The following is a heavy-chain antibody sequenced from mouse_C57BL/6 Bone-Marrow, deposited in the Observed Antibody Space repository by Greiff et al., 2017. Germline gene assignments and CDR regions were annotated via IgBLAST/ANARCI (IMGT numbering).Heavy chain of an antibody. CDR3: ARRGYYGSSYWYYDV. CDR2: IYPGSGST. D-gene: IGHD1-1*01. CDR1: GYTFTSYW. V-gene: IGHV1-55*01. Sequence: QVQLQQPGAELVKPGASVKMSCKASGYTFTSYWITWVKQRPGQGLEWIGDIYPGSGSTNYNEKFKSKATLTVDTSSSTAYMQLSSLTSEDSAVYYCARRGYYGSSYWYYDVRNTATTVTITS. J-gene: IGHJ1*03.